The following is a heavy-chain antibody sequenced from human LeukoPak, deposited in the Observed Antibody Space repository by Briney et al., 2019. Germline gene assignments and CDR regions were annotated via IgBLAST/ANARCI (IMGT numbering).Heavy chain of an antibody. V-gene: IGHV1-69*04. CDR3: ARVGELRTFDY. J-gene: IGHJ4*02. CDR1: GGTFSSYA. Sequence: SVKVTCKASGGTFSSYAISWVRQAPGQGLEWMGRIIPILGIANYAQKFQGRVTITADKSTSTAYMELSSLRSEDTAVYYCARVGELRTFDYWGQGTLVTVSS. CDR2: IIPILGIA. D-gene: IGHD4-23*01.